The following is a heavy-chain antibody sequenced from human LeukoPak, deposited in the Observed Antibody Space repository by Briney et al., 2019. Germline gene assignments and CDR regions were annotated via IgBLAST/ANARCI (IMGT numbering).Heavy chain of an antibody. J-gene: IGHJ4*02. CDR3: AKSSYYDASGYYREYYSDY. CDR2: ISGSGGST. CDR1: GFTFSNYV. Sequence: GGSLRLSCAASGFTFSNYVMNWVRQAPGKGLEWVSSISGSGGSTHYADSVKGRFTISRDKTKNTLYLQMNSLRAEDTAVYYCAKSSYYDASGYYREYYSDYWGQGTLVTVSS. V-gene: IGHV3-23*01. D-gene: IGHD3-22*01.